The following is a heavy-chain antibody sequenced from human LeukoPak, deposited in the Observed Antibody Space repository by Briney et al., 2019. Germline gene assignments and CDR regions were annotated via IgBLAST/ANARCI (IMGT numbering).Heavy chain of an antibody. Sequence: GGSLRLSCAASGFTFSSYYMGWVRQAPGKGLELVANMKQDGGEKNYVDSVKGRFAVSGDNAENSLYLQMTSLRAEDTAVYYCARAGLHYFTRYYYDYWGQGTLVTVSS. J-gene: IGHJ4*02. V-gene: IGHV3-7*01. CDR2: MKQDGGEK. CDR3: ARAGLHYFTRYYYDY. D-gene: IGHD2/OR15-2a*01. CDR1: GFTFSSYY.